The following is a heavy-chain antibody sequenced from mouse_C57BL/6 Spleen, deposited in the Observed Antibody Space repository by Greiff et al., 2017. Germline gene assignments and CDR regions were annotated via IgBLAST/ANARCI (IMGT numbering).Heavy chain of an antibody. D-gene: IGHD4-1*01. Sequence: QVQLQQSGAELVRPGTSVKVSCKASGYAFTNYLIEWVKQRPGQGLEWIGVINPGSGGTNYNEKFKGKATLTADKSSSTAYMQLSSLTSEDSAVYFCARGNNWSFDYWGQGTTLTVSS. CDR3: ARGNNWSFDY. J-gene: IGHJ2*01. CDR2: INPGSGGT. V-gene: IGHV1-54*01. CDR1: GYAFTNYL.